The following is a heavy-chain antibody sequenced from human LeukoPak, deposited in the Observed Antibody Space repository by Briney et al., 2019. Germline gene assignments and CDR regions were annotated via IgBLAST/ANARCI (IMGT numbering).Heavy chain of an antibody. Sequence: SETLSLICAVYGGSFSGYYWSWIRQPPGKGLEWIGEINHSGSTNYNPSLKSRVTISVDTSKNQFSLKLSSVTAADTAVYYCARTRQDYESTLPYSYYYMDVWGKGTTVTVSS. D-gene: IGHD3-16*01. V-gene: IGHV4-34*01. CDR3: ARTRQDYESTLPYSYYYMDV. CDR2: INHSGST. CDR1: GGSFSGYY. J-gene: IGHJ6*03.